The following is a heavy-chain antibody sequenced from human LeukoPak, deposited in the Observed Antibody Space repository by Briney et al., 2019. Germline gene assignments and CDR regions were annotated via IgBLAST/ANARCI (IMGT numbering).Heavy chain of an antibody. CDR2: IYTSGST. CDR3: ASSGRGVFDFWSGYYTDAFDI. V-gene: IGHV4-61*02. D-gene: IGHD3-3*01. CDR1: GGSISSGSYC. J-gene: IGHJ3*02. Sequence: SETLSLTCTVSGGSISSGSYCWSWIRQPAGKGLEWIGRIYTSGSTNYNASLKSRVTISVDTSKNQFSLKLSSVTAADTAVYYCASSGRGVFDFWSGYYTDAFDIWGQGTMVTVSS.